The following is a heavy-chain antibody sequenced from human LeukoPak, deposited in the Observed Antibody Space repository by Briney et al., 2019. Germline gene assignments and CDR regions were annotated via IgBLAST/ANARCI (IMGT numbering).Heavy chain of an antibody. CDR1: GFTFSSYW. J-gene: IGHJ6*03. CDR2: IKQDGSEK. V-gene: IGHV3-7*01. Sequence: PGGSLRLSCAASGFTFSSYWMSWVRQASGKGLEWVANIKQDGSEKYYVDSVKGRFTISRDNAKNSLYLQMNSLRAEDTAVYYCARDGGYCSSTSCPRGYMDVWGKGTTVTVSS. D-gene: IGHD2-2*01. CDR3: ARDGGYCSSTSCPRGYMDV.